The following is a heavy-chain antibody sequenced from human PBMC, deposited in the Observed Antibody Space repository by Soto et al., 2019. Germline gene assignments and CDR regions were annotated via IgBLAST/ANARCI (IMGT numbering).Heavy chain of an antibody. CDR2: ISGSGGST. V-gene: IGHV3-23*01. J-gene: IGHJ4*02. CDR3: AKDTPSYSSGWYYFDY. Sequence: EVQLLESGGGLVQPGGSLRLSSAASGFTFSSYAMSWVRQAPGKGLEWVSAISGSGGSTYYADSVKGRFTISRDNSKNTLYLQMNSLRAEDTAVYYCAKDTPSYSSGWYYFDYWGQGTLVTVSS. D-gene: IGHD6-19*01. CDR1: GFTFSSYA.